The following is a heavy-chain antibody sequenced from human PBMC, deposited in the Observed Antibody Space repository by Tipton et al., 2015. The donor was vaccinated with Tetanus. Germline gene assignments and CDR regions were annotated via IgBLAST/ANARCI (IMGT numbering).Heavy chain of an antibody. CDR1: GGSVSSGSYY. CDR3: ARDEYGGNSGGLDY. Sequence: TLSLTCTVSGGSVSSGSYYWSWIRQPPGKGLEWIGYIYYSGSTNYNPSLKSRITISVDTSKNQFSLKPSSVTAAYTAVYYCARDEYGGNSGGLDYWGQGTLVTVSS. V-gene: IGHV4-61*01. J-gene: IGHJ4*02. D-gene: IGHD4-23*01. CDR2: IYYSGST.